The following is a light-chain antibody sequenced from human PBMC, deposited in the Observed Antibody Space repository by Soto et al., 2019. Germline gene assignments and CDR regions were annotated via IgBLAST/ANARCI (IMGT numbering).Light chain of an antibody. CDR3: QQYGTPRSVT. CDR1: QSVDSNY. CDR2: GAT. V-gene: IGKV3-20*01. Sequence: EIVLTQSPGTLSLSPGEEATLSCRASQSVDSNYLAWYQQKAGQTPRLIIYGATGRADGIPHRFSGSGFGTDFTLTISKVEPEDLAVYYGQQYGTPRSVTFGQGTRLEIK. J-gene: IGKJ5*01.